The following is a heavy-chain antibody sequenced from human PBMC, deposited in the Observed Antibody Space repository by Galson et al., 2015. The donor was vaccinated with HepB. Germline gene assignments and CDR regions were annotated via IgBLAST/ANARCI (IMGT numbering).Heavy chain of an antibody. V-gene: IGHV3-7*03. Sequence: SLRLSCAASGFTFSSYWMSWVRQAPGKGLEWVANIKQDGSEKYYVDSVKGRFTISRDNAKNSLYLQMNSLRAEDTAVYYCAGDWLLWPGERGGMDVWGQGTTVTVSS. CDR2: IKQDGSEK. D-gene: IGHD3-10*01. CDR3: AGDWLLWPGERGGMDV. CDR1: GFTFSSYW. J-gene: IGHJ6*02.